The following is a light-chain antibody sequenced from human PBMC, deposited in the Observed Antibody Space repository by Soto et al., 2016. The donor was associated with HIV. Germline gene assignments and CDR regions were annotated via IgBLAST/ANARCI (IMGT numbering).Light chain of an antibody. CDR3: NSRDSSGNQWV. V-gene: IGLV3-19*01. CDR1: SLRSYY. J-gene: IGLJ3*02. CDR2: GKN. Sequence: SSELTQDPAVSVALGQTVRITCQGGSLRSYYASWYQQKPGQAPILVIYGKNNRPSGIPDRFSGSSSGNTGSLTITGTQAEDEADYYCNSRDSSGNQWVFGGGTKLTVL.